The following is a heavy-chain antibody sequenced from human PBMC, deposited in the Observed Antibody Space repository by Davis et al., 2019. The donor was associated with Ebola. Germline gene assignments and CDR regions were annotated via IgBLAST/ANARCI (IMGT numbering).Heavy chain of an antibody. V-gene: IGHV1-46*01. Sequence: AASVKVSCKTSGYTFTTKYVHWVRQAPGQGLEWLGKIDPSDGTTDFPQKFQARVTITRDMSTSTSYLDLSNLRPEDTAVYYCAASAGTVGKFDFWGQGTLVTVSS. D-gene: IGHD1-14*01. CDR3: AASAGTVGKFDF. CDR1: GYTFTTKY. CDR2: IDPSDGTT. J-gene: IGHJ4*02.